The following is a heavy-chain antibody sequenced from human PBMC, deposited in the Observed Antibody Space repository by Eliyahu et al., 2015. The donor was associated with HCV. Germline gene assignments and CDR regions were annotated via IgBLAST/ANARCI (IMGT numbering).Heavy chain of an antibody. CDR1: GFTFSDYY. J-gene: IGHJ4*02. D-gene: IGHD6-19*01. Sequence: QVQLVESGGGLVKPGGSLRLSXAASSGFTFSDYYMSWIRQAPGKGLEWVSYISSSGSTIYYADSVKGRFTISRDNAKNSLYLQMNSLRAEDTAVYYCARAHIFSSGLVDYWGQGTLVTVSS. V-gene: IGHV3-11*01. CDR2: ISSSGSTI. CDR3: ARAHIFSSGLVDY.